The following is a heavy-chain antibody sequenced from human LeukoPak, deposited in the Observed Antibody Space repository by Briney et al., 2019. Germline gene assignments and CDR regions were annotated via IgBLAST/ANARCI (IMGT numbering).Heavy chain of an antibody. V-gene: IGHV1-2*02. Sequence: GASVKVSCKASGYTLTASLLPWGGRAPGQRLGWMGGLNPNSGGTNCAQKFQGRVTMTRDTSISTAYMELSRLRSDDTAVYYCARERRWLQYRNWFDPWGQGTLVTVSS. J-gene: IGHJ5*02. CDR3: ARERRWLQYRNWFDP. CDR1: GYTLTASL. CDR2: LNPNSGGT. D-gene: IGHD5-24*01.